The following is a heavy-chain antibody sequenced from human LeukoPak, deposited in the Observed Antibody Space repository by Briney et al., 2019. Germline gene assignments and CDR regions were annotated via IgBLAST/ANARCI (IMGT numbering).Heavy chain of an antibody. CDR3: ARVRSLRYFDWPYDY. CDR1: GGTFSSYA. V-gene: IGHV1-69*06. CDR2: IIPIFGTA. D-gene: IGHD3-9*01. J-gene: IGHJ4*02. Sequence: GSSVKVSCKASGGTFSSYAISWVRQAPGQGLEWMGGIIPIFGTANYAKKFQGRVTITADKSTSTAYMELSSLRSEDTAVYYCARVRSLRYFDWPYDYWGQGTLVTVSS.